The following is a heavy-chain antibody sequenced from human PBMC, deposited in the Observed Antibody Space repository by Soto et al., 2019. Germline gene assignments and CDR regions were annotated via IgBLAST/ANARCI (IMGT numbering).Heavy chain of an antibody. CDR2: IYYSGST. V-gene: IGHV4-59*08. J-gene: IGHJ5*02. Sequence: NPSETLSLTCTVSGGSISNYYWSWIRQAPGKGLEWIGYIYYSGSTKYNPSLKSRVTMSVDTSKNQFSLKLTSVTAADTAIYYCAELLVVNEVNWFDPWGQGTLVTVSS. CDR3: AELLVVNEVNWFDP. CDR1: GGSISNYY. D-gene: IGHD2-8*01.